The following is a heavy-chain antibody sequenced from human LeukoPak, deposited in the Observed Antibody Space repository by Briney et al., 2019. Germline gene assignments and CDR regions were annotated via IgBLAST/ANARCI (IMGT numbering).Heavy chain of an antibody. V-gene: IGHV3-23*01. CDR2: ISGSGGST. CDR1: GFTFSSYA. Sequence: GGSLRLSCAASGFTFSSYAMSWVRQAPGKGLEWVSAISGSGGSTYYADSVKGRFTISRDNSKNTLYLQMNSLRAEDTAVYYCASQSHDYGDYNDYWGQGTLVTVSS. J-gene: IGHJ4*02. D-gene: IGHD4-17*01. CDR3: ASQSHDYGDYNDY.